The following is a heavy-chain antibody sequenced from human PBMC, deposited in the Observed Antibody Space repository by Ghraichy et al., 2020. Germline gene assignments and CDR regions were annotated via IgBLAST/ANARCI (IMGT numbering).Heavy chain of an antibody. CDR3: ARGVLGAIPY. CDR2: INHSGST. CDR1: GGSFSGYY. Sequence: SQTLSLTCAVYGGSFSGYYWSWIRQPPGKGLEWIGEINHSGSTNYNPSLKSRVTISVDTSKNQFSLKLSSVTAADTAVYYCARGVLGAIPYWGQGTLVTVSS. J-gene: IGHJ4*02. D-gene: IGHD6-6*01. V-gene: IGHV4-34*01.